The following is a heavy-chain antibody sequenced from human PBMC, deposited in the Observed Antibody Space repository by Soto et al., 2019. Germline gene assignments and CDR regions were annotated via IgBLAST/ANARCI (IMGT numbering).Heavy chain of an antibody. D-gene: IGHD6-13*01. CDR3: ARFLGGSSSRYYYYGMEV. V-gene: IGHV4-34*01. CDR1: GVSFSGYY. Sequence: PSETLSLTCAFYGVSFSGYYWSWIRQPPGKGLEWIGEINHSGSTNYNPSLKSRVTISVDTSKNQFSLKLSSVTAADTAVYYCARFLGGSSSRYYYYGMEVWGQGTTVTVSS. J-gene: IGHJ6*01. CDR2: INHSGST.